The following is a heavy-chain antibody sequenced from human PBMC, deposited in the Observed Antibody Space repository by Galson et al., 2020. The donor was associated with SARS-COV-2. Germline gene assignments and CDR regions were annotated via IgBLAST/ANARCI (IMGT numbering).Heavy chain of an antibody. CDR1: GFTFSSYG. D-gene: IGHD2-8*01. V-gene: IGHV3-33*01. CDR3: ARDEMVYSNTCPDY. CDR2: IWYDGSNQ. Sequence: GESLKISCAASGFTFSSYGMHWVRQAPGKGLEWVAVIWYDGSNQYYADSVKGRFTIFRDNSKNTLYLQMNSLRAEDTAVYYCARDEMVYSNTCPDYWGQGTLVTVSS. J-gene: IGHJ4*02.